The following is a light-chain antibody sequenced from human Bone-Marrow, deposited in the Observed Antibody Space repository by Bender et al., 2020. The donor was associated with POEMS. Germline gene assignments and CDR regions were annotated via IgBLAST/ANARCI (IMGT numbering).Light chain of an antibody. CDR1: SGYIGSNY. J-gene: IGLJ3*02. CDR3: QSYDSSWV. Sequence: NFMLTQPHSVSESPGKTVTISCTRSSGYIGSNYVQWYQQRPGSSPTTVIYEDSQRPSGVPDRFSASIDRSSNSASLPISGLKTEDEADYYCQSYDSSWVFGGGTKLTVL. V-gene: IGLV6-57*01. CDR2: EDS.